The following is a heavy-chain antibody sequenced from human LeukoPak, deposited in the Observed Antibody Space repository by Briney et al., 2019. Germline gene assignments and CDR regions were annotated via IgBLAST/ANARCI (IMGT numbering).Heavy chain of an antibody. D-gene: IGHD5-18*01. Sequence: GGSLRLSCAASGFTFSTYNMNWVRQAPGKGLEWVSSISTSDNYIYYADSVKGRFTISRDNAKNSLYLQMNSLRAEDTAVYYCAREGTAMAATDAFDIWGQGTMVTVSS. CDR2: ISTSDNYI. CDR1: GFTFSTYN. J-gene: IGHJ3*02. CDR3: AREGTAMAATDAFDI. V-gene: IGHV3-21*01.